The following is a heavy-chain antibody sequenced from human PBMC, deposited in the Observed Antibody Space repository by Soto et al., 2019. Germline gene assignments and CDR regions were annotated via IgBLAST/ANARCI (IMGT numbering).Heavy chain of an antibody. CDR1: GFSLSTRGVG. V-gene: IGHV2-5*01. CDR2: IYWNDDK. CDR3: AHVTSWALAY. J-gene: IGHJ4*02. Sequence: AATLVTPTQRVTLTCTFCGFSLSTRGVGVGWIRQPPGKALEWLALIYWNDDKGYSPSLKRRVTITKDTSKNQVVLTMTNMDPVDTATYYCAHVTSWALAYWGQGTLVTVS. D-gene: IGHD2-2*01.